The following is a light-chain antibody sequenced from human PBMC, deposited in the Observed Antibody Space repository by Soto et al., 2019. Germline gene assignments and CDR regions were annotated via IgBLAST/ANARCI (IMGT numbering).Light chain of an antibody. CDR2: AAS. J-gene: IGKJ3*01. V-gene: IGKV1-39*01. CDR1: QSISSY. Sequence: DIQMTQSPSSLSASVGDRVTITCRASQSISSYLNWYQQKPGKAPKLLIYAASSLQSEVPSRFSGSGSGTDFTLTISSRQPEDFATYYCQQSYSTPRFGPGTKVDIK. CDR3: QQSYSTPR.